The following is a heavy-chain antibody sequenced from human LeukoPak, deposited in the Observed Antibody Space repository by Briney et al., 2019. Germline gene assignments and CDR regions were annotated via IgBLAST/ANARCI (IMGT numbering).Heavy chain of an antibody. CDR1: GFTFSNYW. CDR3: ARVRVGGGDPEIGSY. Sequence: GGSLRLSCAASGFTFSNYWMSWIRQAPGKGLEWRGHIKEDGSEKNCVDSVKGRFTISRDNAKNSLYLQMNSLRVEDTAVYYCARVRVGGGDPEIGSYWGQGTLVTVSS. J-gene: IGHJ4*02. D-gene: IGHD2-21*02. CDR2: IKEDGSEK. V-gene: IGHV3-7*03.